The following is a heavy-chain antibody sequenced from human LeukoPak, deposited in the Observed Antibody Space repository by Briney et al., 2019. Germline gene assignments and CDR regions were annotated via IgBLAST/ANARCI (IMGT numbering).Heavy chain of an antibody. V-gene: IGHV3-30-3*01. CDR3: GREGDRQWLVRFAEYFQH. J-gene: IGHJ1*01. Sequence: PGGSLRLSCAASGFTFSSYAMHWVRQAPGKGLEWVADISYDGSNKYYADSVKGRFTISRDNSKNTLYLQMNSLRAEDTAVYYRGREGDRQWLVRFAEYFQHWGQGTLVTVSS. CDR2: ISYDGSNK. CDR1: GFTFSSYA. D-gene: IGHD6-19*01.